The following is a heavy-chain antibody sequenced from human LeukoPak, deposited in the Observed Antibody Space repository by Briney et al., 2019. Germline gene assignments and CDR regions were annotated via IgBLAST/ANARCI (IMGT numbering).Heavy chain of an antibody. Sequence: TGGSLRPSCAASGFTFSSYWMHWVRQAPGKGLVWVSRINTDGSSTSYADSVKGRFTISRDNAKNTLYLQMNSLRAEDTAVYYCARAGGDFWSGYPLDYWGQGTLVTVSS. D-gene: IGHD3-3*01. CDR1: GFTFSSYW. J-gene: IGHJ4*02. V-gene: IGHV3-74*01. CDR2: INTDGSST. CDR3: ARAGGDFWSGYPLDY.